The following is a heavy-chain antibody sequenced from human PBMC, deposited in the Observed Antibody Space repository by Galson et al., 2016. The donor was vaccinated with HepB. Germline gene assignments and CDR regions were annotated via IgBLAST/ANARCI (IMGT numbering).Heavy chain of an antibody. CDR3: ARDSGTYEIDY. D-gene: IGHD1-26*01. CDR1: GFTFSDHY. CDR2: TRNKASSYST. J-gene: IGHJ4*02. V-gene: IGHV3-72*01. Sequence: SLRLSCAASGFTFSDHYMDWVRQAPGKGLERVGRTRNKASSYSTEYAASVKGRFTISRDDSKNSLYLQMNSLKTEDTAVYYCARDSGTYEIDYWGQGTLVTVSS.